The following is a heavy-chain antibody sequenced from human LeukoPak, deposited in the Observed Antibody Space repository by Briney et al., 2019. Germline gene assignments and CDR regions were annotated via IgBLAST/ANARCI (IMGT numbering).Heavy chain of an antibody. Sequence: GESLKISCKGSGYSFSSYWIGSVRQMPAKGLEWMVIIYPDDSDTKYSPSFQGQVTISVDKSISTAYLQWSSLKAWDSAMYYCARHRYCTTSNCPSYFQHWGQGTLVTVSS. V-gene: IGHV5-51*01. CDR1: GYSFSSYW. CDR2: IYPDDSDT. J-gene: IGHJ1*01. D-gene: IGHD2-8*01. CDR3: ARHRYCTTSNCPSYFQH.